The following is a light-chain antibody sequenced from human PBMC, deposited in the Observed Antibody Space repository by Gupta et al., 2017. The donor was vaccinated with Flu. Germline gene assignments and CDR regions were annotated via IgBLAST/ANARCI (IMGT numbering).Light chain of an antibody. CDR3: QQYSDRPPWT. Sequence: ERAILACRASQSISNNLSGYQQKPAQPPRLLIYNSYTRATDIPARFSGGGSGADFTLPIISLRADEFAVYYCQQYSDRPPWTFGPGTRVDLK. CDR2: NSY. V-gene: IGKV3-15*01. CDR1: QSISNN. J-gene: IGKJ1*01.